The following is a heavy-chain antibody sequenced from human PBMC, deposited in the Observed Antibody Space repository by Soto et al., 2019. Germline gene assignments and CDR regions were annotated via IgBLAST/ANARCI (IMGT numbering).Heavy chain of an antibody. D-gene: IGHD1-1*01. J-gene: IGHJ4*02. Sequence: SGPTLVNPTQTLTLTCSVSGFSLSTSGVGVGWIRQSPGKALEWLALIYWDDDKRYRPSLKDRLIITKDTSKNQVVLAMTNVGPVDTATYYCARRPPGNMHYFDSWGQGTLVTVSS. CDR2: IYWDDDK. CDR1: GFSLSTSGVG. V-gene: IGHV2-5*02. CDR3: ARRPPGNMHYFDS.